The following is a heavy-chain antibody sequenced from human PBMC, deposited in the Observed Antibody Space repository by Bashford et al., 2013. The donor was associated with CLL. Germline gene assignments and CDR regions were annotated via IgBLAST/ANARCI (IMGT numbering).Heavy chain of an antibody. J-gene: IGHJ6*02. CDR2: INHSGST. Sequence: SETLSLTCAVYGGSFSGYYWSWIRQPPGKGLEWIGEINHSGSTNYNPSLKSRVTISVDTSKNQFSLKLSSVTAADMAVYYCARGPMIVVVINPGEPYYYYYYGMDVWGQGTTVTVSS. CDR1: GGSFSGYY. CDR3: ARGPMIVVVINPGEPYYYYYYGMDV. D-gene: IGHD3-22*01. V-gene: IGHV4-34*01.